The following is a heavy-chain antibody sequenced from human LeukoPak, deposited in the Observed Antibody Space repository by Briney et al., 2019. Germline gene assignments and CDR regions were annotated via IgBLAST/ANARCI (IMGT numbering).Heavy chain of an antibody. CDR2: INPGDSDT. J-gene: IGHJ5*02. D-gene: IGHD3-10*01. Sequence: GESLKISCQASGYSFTSSWLGWARQMPGKGLEWISSINPGDSDTRYRPSFHGQVTISADKSISTVYLQWGSLKASDTAMYYCARQPGAGWFDPWGQGTLVTVSS. CDR3: ARQPGAGWFDP. CDR1: GYSFTSSW. V-gene: IGHV5-51*01.